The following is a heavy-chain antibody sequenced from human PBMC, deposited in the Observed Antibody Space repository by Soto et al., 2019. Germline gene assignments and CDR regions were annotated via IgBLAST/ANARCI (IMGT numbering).Heavy chain of an antibody. D-gene: IGHD5-12*01. J-gene: IGHJ6*03. V-gene: IGHV1-2*04. CDR2: INPNGGVT. CDR3: ARESGGATATLDYYYFYMDV. Sequence: QVQLVQSGAEVRKPGASVTVSCRSSGDSFYDYYIHWVRQAPGQGFEWMGWINPNGGVTKYAQKVQGWVSMTRDTSIRTVYMQLSRLRSDDTAVYYCARESGGATATLDYYYFYMDVWGTGTKVTVSS. CDR1: GDSFYDYY.